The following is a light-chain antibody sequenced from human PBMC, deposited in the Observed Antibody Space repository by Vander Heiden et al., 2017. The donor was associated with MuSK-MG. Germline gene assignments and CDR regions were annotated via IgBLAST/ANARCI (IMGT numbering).Light chain of an antibody. CDR3: SSYSSSSTLVV. V-gene: IGLV2-14*03. J-gene: IGLJ2*01. CDR2: DVT. CDR1: SSDVGGYNY. Sequence: QSALTQPASVSGSPGQSITISCTGTSSDVGGYNYVSWFQQHPGKAPKFIRYDVTYRPSGVSNRFSGSKSGNTASLTISGLQAADEADYYGSSYSSSSTLVVLGGGTKLTVL.